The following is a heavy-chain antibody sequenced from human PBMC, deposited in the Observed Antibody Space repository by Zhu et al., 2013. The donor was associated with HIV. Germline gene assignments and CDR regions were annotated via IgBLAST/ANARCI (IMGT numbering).Heavy chain of an antibody. Sequence: QVQLVQSGAEVKKPGASVKVSCKASGYTFTSYYMHWVRQAPGQGLEWMGIINPSGGSTSYAQKFQDRVAMTADKSTNTVYMELSSLRSEDTAVYFCARAGGWKTGPYWYLDLWGLAPWSLSP. CDR2: INPSGGST. CDR1: GYTFTSYY. CDR3: ARAGGWKTGPYWYLDL. V-gene: IGHV1-46*01. D-gene: IGHD1-1*01. J-gene: IGHJ2*01.